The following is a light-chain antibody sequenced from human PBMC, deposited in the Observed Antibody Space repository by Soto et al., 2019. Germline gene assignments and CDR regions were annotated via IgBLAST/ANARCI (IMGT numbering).Light chain of an antibody. CDR1: SSNIGANYD. J-gene: IGLJ2*01. Sequence: QSVLTQPPSVSGAPGQRVTISGTGSSSNIGANYDVQWYQQLPGTAPKLLIFDNSDRPSGVPDRFSGSKSGTSASLAITGLQTEDEADYYCQSYDSSLSVVVFGGGTKLTVL. CDR2: DNS. V-gene: IGLV1-40*01. CDR3: QSYDSSLSVVV.